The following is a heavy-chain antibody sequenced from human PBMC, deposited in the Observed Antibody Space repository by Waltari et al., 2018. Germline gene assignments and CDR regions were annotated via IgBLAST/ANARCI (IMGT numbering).Heavy chain of an antibody. D-gene: IGHD3-16*01. CDR3: AREGGETAQKRTHWFDP. CDR1: GGSFSGYY. J-gene: IGHJ5*02. Sequence: QVQLQQWGAGLLKPSETLSLTCAVYGGSFSGYYWSWIRQPPGKGLEWIGEINHSGSTNYNPSLKSRVTISVDTSKNQFSLKLSSVTAADTAVYYCAREGGETAQKRTHWFDPWGQGTLVTVSS. V-gene: IGHV4-34*01. CDR2: INHSGST.